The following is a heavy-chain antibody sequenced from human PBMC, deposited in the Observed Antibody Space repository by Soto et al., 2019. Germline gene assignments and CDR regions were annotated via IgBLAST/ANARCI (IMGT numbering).Heavy chain of an antibody. CDR2: IKQDGSEK. Sequence: EVQLVESGGGLVQPGGSLKLSCAASGFTFVRYWMSWVRQAPGKGLEWVANIKQDGSEKNYVDSVKGRFTISRDNAKSSLYLQMNSLRAEDTAVYYCARDRGGYYDSRGSTWGYGMDVWGQGTTVTVSS. J-gene: IGHJ6*02. CDR1: GFTFVRYW. V-gene: IGHV3-7*01. CDR3: ARDRGGYYDSRGSTWGYGMDV. D-gene: IGHD3-22*01.